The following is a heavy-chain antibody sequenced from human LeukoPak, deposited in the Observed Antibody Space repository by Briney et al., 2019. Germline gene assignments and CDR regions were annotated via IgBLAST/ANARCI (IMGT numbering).Heavy chain of an antibody. CDR1: GGSISSTTYY. Sequence: PSETLSLTCAVSGGSISSTTYYWAWIRQPPGKGLEWIGSIYYTGRTHSIPSLKSRVTISLDPSKNQFSLSLSSVTAADTAVYYCATQVAGGPLDYWGEGTLVTVSS. CDR2: IYYTGRT. V-gene: IGHV4-39*01. CDR3: ATQVAGGPLDY. J-gene: IGHJ4*02. D-gene: IGHD6-19*01.